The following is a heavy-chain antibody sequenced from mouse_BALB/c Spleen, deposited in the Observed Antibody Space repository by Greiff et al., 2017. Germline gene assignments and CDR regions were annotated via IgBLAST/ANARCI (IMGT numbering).Heavy chain of an antibody. J-gene: IGHJ4*01. CDR2: ISDGGSYT. CDR1: GFTFSDYY. CDR3: ARDNFYAMDY. Sequence: DVMLVESGGGLVKPGGSLKLSCAASGFTFSDYYMYWVRQTPEKRLEWVATISDGGSYTYYPDSVKGRFTISRDNAKNNLYLQMSSLKSEDTAMYYCARDNFYAMDYWGQGTSVTVSS. V-gene: IGHV5-4*02.